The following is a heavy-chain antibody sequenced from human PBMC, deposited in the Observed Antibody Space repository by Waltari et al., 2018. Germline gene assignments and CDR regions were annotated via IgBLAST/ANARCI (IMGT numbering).Heavy chain of an antibody. CDR1: GATSTTYA. D-gene: IGHD4-17*01. Sequence: QVQLVQSGAEVKKPGSSVKVSCTASGATSTTYAISWLRQAPGQGLEWMGGIIPIFGTANYAQKFQGRVTITADESTSTAYMELSSLRSEDTAVYYCARVTRDYGDYSFDYWGQGTLVTVSS. V-gene: IGHV1-69*12. CDR3: ARVTRDYGDYSFDY. CDR2: IIPIFGTA. J-gene: IGHJ4*02.